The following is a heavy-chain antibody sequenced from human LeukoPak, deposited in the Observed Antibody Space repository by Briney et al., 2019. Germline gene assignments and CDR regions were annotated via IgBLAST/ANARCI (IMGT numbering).Heavy chain of an antibody. J-gene: IGHJ4*02. CDR3: ARGLSLLWFGESNFDY. CDR2: INRSGST. CDR1: GGSFSGYY. V-gene: IGHV4-34*01. D-gene: IGHD3-10*01. Sequence: SETLSLTCAVYGGSFSGYYWSWIRQPPGKGLEWIGEINRSGSTNYNPSLKSRVTISVDTSKNQFSLKLSSVTAADTAVYYCARGLSLLWFGESNFDYWGQGTLVTVSS.